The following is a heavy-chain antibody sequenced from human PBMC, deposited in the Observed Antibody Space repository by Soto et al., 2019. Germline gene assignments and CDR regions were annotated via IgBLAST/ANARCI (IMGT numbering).Heavy chain of an antibody. V-gene: IGHV1-18*01. J-gene: IGHJ4*02. Sequence: QVPLVQSGAEVKKPGDSVKVSCMASGYTFGHFYITWVRQAPGQGLEWMGAISPHNRNTNYAEKFRGRVTMTTDTSTTTAYMELRSLRSDDTAVYYCARDEGGYDILTGYYKAHHFDQWGQGALVTVSS. CDR1: GYTFGHFY. CDR3: ARDEGGYDILTGYYKAHHFDQ. D-gene: IGHD3-9*01. CDR2: ISPHNRNT.